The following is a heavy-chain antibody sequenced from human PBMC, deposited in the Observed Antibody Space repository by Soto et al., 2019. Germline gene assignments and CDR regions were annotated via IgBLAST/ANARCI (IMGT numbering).Heavy chain of an antibody. CDR3: AENDLSAAPDY. CDR1: GFTFSSDW. CDR2: LSSDGTSA. Sequence: GGSLRLSCAGSGFTFSSDWMHWVRQDPGKGLVWVSRLSSDGTSASYADAVKGRFTISRDNAKNTLFLPMNSLTAEDTAVYCCAENDLSAAPDYWGQGTLVTVSS. J-gene: IGHJ4*02. V-gene: IGHV3-74*01. D-gene: IGHD1-1*01.